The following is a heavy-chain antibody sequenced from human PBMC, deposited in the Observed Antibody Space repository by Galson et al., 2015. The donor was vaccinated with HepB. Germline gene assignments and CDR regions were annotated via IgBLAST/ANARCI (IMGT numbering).Heavy chain of an antibody. CDR1: GFTFSTYA. J-gene: IGHJ4*02. V-gene: IGHV3-64*01. Sequence: SLRLSCAASGFTFSTYAMHWVRQAPGQGLEYVSAISRNGGNTYYANSVKGRFTIPRDNSKNTLYLHMGSLRAEDMAVYYCARVASAGSGYFDYWGQGTMVTVS. D-gene: IGHD6-13*01. CDR2: ISRNGGNT. CDR3: ARVASAGSGYFDY.